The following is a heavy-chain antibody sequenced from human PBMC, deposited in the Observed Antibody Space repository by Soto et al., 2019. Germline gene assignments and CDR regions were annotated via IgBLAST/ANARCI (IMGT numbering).Heavy chain of an antibody. CDR2: ISFDGSNK. D-gene: IGHD6-19*01. CDR3: ARVGRSGWFDAFEV. J-gene: IGHJ3*01. V-gene: IGHV3-30-3*01. Sequence: GGSLRLSCAASGFTFSSYAMHWVRQAPGKGLEWVAVISFDGSNKYYADSVKGLFTISRDNSKSTLSLQMNSLRADDTAVYYCARVGRSGWFDAFEVWGQGTMVTV. CDR1: GFTFSSYA.